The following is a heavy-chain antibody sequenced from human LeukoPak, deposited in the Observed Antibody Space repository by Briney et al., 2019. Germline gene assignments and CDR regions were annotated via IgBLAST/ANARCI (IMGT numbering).Heavy chain of an antibody. CDR1: GYTFTGYY. CDR2: INPNSGGT. CDR3: AREGGTGTLAWFDP. J-gene: IGHJ5*02. D-gene: IGHD1-1*01. Sequence: ASVKVSCKASGYTFTGYYMHWVRRAPGQGLEWMGWINPNSGGTNYQGRVTMTRDTSISTAYMELSRLRSDDTAVYYCAREGGTGTLAWFDPWGQGTLVTVSS. V-gene: IGHV1-2*02.